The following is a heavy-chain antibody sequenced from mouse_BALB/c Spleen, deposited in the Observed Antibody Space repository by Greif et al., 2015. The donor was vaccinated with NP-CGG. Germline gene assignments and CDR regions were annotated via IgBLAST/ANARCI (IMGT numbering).Heavy chain of an antibody. Sequence: QVQLQQSGAELVKPGASVKMSCKASGYTFTSYWMHWVKQRPGQGLEWIGVIDPSDSYTSYNQKFKGKATLTVDTSSSTAYMQLSSLTSEDSAVYYCTTYYYGTSYYLDYWGQGTTLTVSS. CDR2: IDPSDSYT. D-gene: IGHD1-1*01. CDR3: TTYYYGTSYYLDY. CDR1: GYTFTSYW. J-gene: IGHJ2*01. V-gene: IGHV1S127*01.